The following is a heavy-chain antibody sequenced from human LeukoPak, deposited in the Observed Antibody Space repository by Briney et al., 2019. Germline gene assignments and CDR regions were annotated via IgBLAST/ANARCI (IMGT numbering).Heavy chain of an antibody. J-gene: IGHJ4*02. Sequence: GGSLILSCAASGFTFNIYEMNWVRQAPGKGPEWISYISSSGRSIYYADSVKGRFTISRDNAKNSVYLQMNSLRVENTAIYYCAKEVIAGNGFPFDSWGQGTMVTVSS. CDR2: ISSSGRSI. CDR3: AKEVIAGNGFPFDS. CDR1: GFTFNIYE. D-gene: IGHD6-13*01. V-gene: IGHV3-48*03.